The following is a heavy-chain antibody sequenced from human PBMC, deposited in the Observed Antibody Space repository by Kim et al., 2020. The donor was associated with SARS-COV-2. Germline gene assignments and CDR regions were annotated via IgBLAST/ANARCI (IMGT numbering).Heavy chain of an antibody. CDR2: IHYSGTT. D-gene: IGHD3-10*01. J-gene: IGHJ6*02. CDR1: GGSITSGGYY. V-gene: IGHV4-31*03. CDR3: ARHGSGTYYKHHNGMDV. Sequence: SETLSLTCTVSGGSITSGGYYWSWIRQQPGKGLEWIGNIHYSGTTFANPSLKSRLTISVDTSKNQFSLRLTSVTAADTAVYLCARHGSGTYYKHHNGMDVWGQGTTVTV.